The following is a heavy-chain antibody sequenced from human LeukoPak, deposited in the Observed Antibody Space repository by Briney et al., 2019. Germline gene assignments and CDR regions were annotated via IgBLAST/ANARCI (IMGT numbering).Heavy chain of an antibody. V-gene: IGHV4-59*08. D-gene: IGHD1-26*01. CDR1: GGSISSYY. J-gene: IGHJ4*02. Sequence: SETLSLTCTVSGGSISSYYWSWIRQPPGKGLEWIGYIYYSGSTNYNPSLKSRVTISVDTSKNQFSLKLSSVTAADTAVYYCARHGYSGSYHYPDYYFDYWGQGTLVTVSS. CDR2: IYYSGST. CDR3: ARHGYSGSYHYPDYYFDY.